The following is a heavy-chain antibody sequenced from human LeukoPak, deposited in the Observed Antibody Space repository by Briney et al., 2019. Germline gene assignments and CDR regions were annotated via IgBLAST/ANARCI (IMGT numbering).Heavy chain of an antibody. CDR1: GFTFSSYA. V-gene: IGHV3-30-3*01. CDR2: ISYDGSNK. J-gene: IGHJ4*02. Sequence: GGSRRLSWAASGFTFSSYAMHWVRQAPGKGREGVAVISYDGSNKYYADSVKGRFTISRDNSKNTLYLQMNSLRAEDTAVYYCARVGSRGLSNDYWGQGTLVTVSS. D-gene: IGHD3/OR15-3a*01. CDR3: ARVGSRGLSNDY.